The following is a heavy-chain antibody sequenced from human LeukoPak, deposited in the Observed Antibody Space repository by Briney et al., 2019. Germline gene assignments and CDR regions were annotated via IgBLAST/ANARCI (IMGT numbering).Heavy chain of an antibody. CDR2: ISGSGGST. J-gene: IGHJ4*02. CDR3: AKVQFLEWLSSPGYFDY. V-gene: IGHV3-23*01. Sequence: GGSLRLSCAASGFTFSSYAMSWVRQAPGKGLEWVSAISGSGGSTYYTDSVKGRFTISRDNSKNTLYLQINSLRAEDTAVYYCAKVQFLEWLSSPGYFDYWGQGTLVTVSS. CDR1: GFTFSSYA. D-gene: IGHD3-3*01.